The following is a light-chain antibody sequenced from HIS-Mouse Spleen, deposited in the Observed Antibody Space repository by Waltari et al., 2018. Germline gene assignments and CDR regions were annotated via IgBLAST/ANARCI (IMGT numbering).Light chain of an antibody. Sequence: QSALTQPASVSGSPGQSITISCTGTSSDVGGYNYVSWYQQHPGKAPKLMIYDVSNRPSGVSNRLAGSTSGNTASLTISGLHAEDEADYYCSSYTSSSFNVVFGGGTKLTVL. CDR2: DVS. V-gene: IGLV2-14*03. J-gene: IGLJ2*01. CDR3: SSYTSSSFNVV. CDR1: SSDVGGYNY.